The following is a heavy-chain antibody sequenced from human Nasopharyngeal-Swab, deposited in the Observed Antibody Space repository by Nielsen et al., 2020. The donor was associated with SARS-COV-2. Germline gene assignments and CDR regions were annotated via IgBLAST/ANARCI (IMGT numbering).Heavy chain of an antibody. CDR2: IYYNGNT. V-gene: IGHV4-39*01. D-gene: IGHD6-13*01. J-gene: IGHJ4*02. CDR1: GDSIASITFY. Sequence: SETLSPTCTVSGDSIASITFYWGWIRQPPGKGLEWIGNIYYNGNTYQNPSLKSRLTISVDKSKNQFSLQLSSVTAADTAVYYCVRSSSWYYFDYWAQGTQVTVSS. CDR3: VRSSSWYYFDY.